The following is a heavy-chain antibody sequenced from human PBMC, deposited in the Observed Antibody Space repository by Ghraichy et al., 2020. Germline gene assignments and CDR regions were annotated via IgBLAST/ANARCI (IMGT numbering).Heavy chain of an antibody. Sequence: SETLSLTCTVSGGSISTKYWNWIRQPPGKGLEWIGYTYYSGYINYNPSLKSRVTISIDTSKNQFSLKLKYVNAADTAVYYCARGDGSGSYYDWYFDLWGRGTLVPVSS. D-gene: IGHD3-10*01. CDR2: TYYSGYI. CDR3: ARGDGSGSYYDWYFDL. CDR1: GGSISTKY. V-gene: IGHV4-59*08. J-gene: IGHJ2*01.